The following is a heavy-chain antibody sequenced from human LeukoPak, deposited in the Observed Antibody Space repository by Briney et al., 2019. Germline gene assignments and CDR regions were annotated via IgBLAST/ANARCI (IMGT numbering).Heavy chain of an antibody. CDR3: ARAGDCYVLGVCDAFDI. D-gene: IGHD2-21*02. Sequence: SETLSLTCTVSGGSISRYYWSWFRQPPGKGLEWIAYIYYSGSTNYNPSLKSRVTMSVDTSKNQFSLKLSSVTAADTAVYYCARAGDCYVLGVCDAFDIWGQGTMVTVSS. CDR1: GGSISRYY. J-gene: IGHJ3*02. CDR2: IYYSGST. V-gene: IGHV4-59*12.